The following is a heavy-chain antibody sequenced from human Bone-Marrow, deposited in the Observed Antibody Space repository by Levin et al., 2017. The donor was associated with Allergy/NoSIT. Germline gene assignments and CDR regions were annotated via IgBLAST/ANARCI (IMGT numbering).Heavy chain of an antibody. V-gene: IGHV4-59*01. Sequence: SQTLSLTCSVSGGSIRNSYWSWIRQAPGKGLEWIGYIKNSGTTKYNPSLNSRVTISADTSKNQVSLRLTSVTAADTAVYYYASLGYTISYYDYAMDVWGQGTTVTVSS. CDR2: IKNSGTT. D-gene: IGHD5-12*01. J-gene: IGHJ6*02. CDR1: GGSIRNSY. CDR3: ASLGYTISYYDYAMDV.